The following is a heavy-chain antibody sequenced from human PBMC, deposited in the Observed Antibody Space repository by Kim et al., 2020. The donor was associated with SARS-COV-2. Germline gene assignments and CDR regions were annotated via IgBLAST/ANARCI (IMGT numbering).Heavy chain of an antibody. CDR1: GGSFSGYY. V-gene: IGHV4-34*01. D-gene: IGHD5-18*01. CDR2: INHSGST. Sequence: SETLSLTCAVYGGSFSGYYWSWIRQPPGKGLEWIGEINHSGSTNYNPSLKSRVTISVDTSKNQFSLKLSSVTAADTAVYYCARGLYTARFDPWGQGTLVTVSS. CDR3: ARGLYTARFDP. J-gene: IGHJ5*02.